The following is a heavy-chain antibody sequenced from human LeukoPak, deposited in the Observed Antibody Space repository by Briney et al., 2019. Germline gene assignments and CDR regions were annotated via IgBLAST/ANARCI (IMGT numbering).Heavy chain of an antibody. V-gene: IGHV4-59*08. CDR1: GGSISSYC. CDR3: ARLLGYSSGWYVLDY. D-gene: IGHD6-19*01. J-gene: IGHJ4*02. Sequence: SETLSLTCIVSGGSISSYCWSWIRQPPGKGLEWIGYIYYSGSTNYNPSLKSRVTISVDTSKNQFSLKLSSVTAADTAVYYCARLLGYSSGWYVLDYWGQGTLVTVSS. CDR2: IYYSGST.